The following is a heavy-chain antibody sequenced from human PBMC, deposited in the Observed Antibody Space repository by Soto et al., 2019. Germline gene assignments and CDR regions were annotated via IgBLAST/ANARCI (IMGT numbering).Heavy chain of an antibody. J-gene: IGHJ6*02. CDR1: GGSISSYC. V-gene: IGHV4-59*01. CDR2: IYYSGST. CDR3: AREGVSSSWYNYYGMDV. D-gene: IGHD6-13*01. Sequence: LEILSLTCTVSGGSISSYCWSWIRQPPGKGLEWIGYIYYSGSTNYNPSLKSRVTISVDTSKNQFSLKLSSVTAADTAVYYCAREGVSSSWYNYYGMDVWGQGTTVTVSS.